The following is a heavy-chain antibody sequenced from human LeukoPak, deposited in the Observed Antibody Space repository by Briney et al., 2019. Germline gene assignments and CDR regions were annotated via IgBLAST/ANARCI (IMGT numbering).Heavy chain of an antibody. Sequence: PGGSLRLSCAASGFTFDDYGMSWLRQAPGKGLEWVSGINWNGGSTGYADSVKGRFTISRDNAKNSLYLQMNSLRAEDTALYYCARDRGHYYDNSNDYWGQGTLVTVSS. CDR1: GFTFDDYG. V-gene: IGHV3-20*04. D-gene: IGHD3-22*01. CDR3: ARDRGHYYDNSNDY. J-gene: IGHJ4*02. CDR2: INWNGGST.